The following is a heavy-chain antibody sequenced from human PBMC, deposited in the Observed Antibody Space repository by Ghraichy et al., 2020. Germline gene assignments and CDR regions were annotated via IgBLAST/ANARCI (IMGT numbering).Heavy chain of an antibody. CDR3: ATVSGSILIPSAKDWFDP. J-gene: IGHJ5*02. CDR1: GFTFSSYA. D-gene: IGHD2-8*01. CDR2: ISGGGGTT. V-gene: IGHV3-23*01. Sequence: SLNISCAASGFTFSSYAMSWVLQAPGKGLEWVSGISGGGGTTYYADSVKGRFTVSRDNSKNTLYLQMNSLRAEDTAVYYCATVSGSILIPSAKDWFDPWGQGTLVTVSS.